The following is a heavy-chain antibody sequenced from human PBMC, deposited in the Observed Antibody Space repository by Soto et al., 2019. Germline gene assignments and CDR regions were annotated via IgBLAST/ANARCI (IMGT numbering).Heavy chain of an antibody. D-gene: IGHD3-10*01. V-gene: IGHV5-51*01. Sequence: GESLKISCNGSGYSFTNYWIGWVRQMPGKGLEWMGIIYPGDSDTRYSPSFQGQVTISADKSISTAYLQWSSLKASDTAMYYCARAGSYYYGSSYGMDVWGQGTTVTVSS. J-gene: IGHJ6*02. CDR3: ARAGSYYYGSSYGMDV. CDR2: IYPGDSDT. CDR1: GYSFTNYW.